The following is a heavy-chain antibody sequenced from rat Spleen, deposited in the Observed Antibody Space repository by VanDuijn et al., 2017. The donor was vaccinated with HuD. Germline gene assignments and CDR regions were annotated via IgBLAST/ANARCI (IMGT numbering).Heavy chain of an antibody. CDR2: INYDGGGI. CDR1: GFTLSDHF. Sequence: EVQLVESDGGLVQPGKSLKLSCAASGFTLSDHFMAWVRQAPTKGLEWVATINYDGGGIYYPDSVKGRFTISRDNAKSTLYLQMDSLRSEDTASYYCVRHGGDYGSYFDYWGQGVMVTVSS. D-gene: IGHD1-3*01. V-gene: IGHV5-29*01. CDR3: VRHGGDYGSYFDY. J-gene: IGHJ2*01.